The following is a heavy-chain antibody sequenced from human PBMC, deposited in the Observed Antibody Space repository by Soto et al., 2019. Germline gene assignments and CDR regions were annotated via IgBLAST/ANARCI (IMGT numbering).Heavy chain of an antibody. J-gene: IGHJ6*02. D-gene: IGHD6-6*01. CDR1: GGAIGGSSYY. CDR2: IYYSGST. V-gene: IGHV4-39*01. CDR3: ARQKAPRPTYYYSGTHL. Sequence: WETLSGTGTGSGGAIGGSSYYWGWIRQPPGKGLEWIGSIYYSGSTYYKPSLKSRVTISVETSKNQFSLQLSYLTAADTDVYYCARQKAPRPTYYYSGTHLCGQPTTVT.